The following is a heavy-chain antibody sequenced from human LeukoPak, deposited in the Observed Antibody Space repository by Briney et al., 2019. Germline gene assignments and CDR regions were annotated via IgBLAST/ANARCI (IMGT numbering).Heavy chain of an antibody. CDR1: GFTFSSYS. J-gene: IGHJ3*02. CDR2: ISSSSSYI. V-gene: IGHV3-21*01. Sequence: GGSLRLSCAASGFTFSSYSMNWVRQAPGKGLEWVSSISSSSSYIYYADSVKGRFTISRDNAKNSLYLQMNSLRAEDTAVYYCAREDYYDSSGSDAFDIWGQGTMVTVSS. D-gene: IGHD3-22*01. CDR3: AREDYYDSSGSDAFDI.